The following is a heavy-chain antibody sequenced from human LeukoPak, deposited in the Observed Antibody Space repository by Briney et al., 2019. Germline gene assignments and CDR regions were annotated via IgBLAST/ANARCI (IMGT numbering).Heavy chain of an antibody. J-gene: IGHJ5*02. CDR2: MNPNSGNK. D-gene: IGHD4-17*01. Sequence: ASVKVSCKASGYTFTSYDINWVRQATGQGLESMGWMNPNSGNKGYAQKFQGRVTMTRNTSISTAYMELSSLRPEDTAVYYCARVNYGDYVEGWFGPWGQGTLVTVSS. V-gene: IGHV1-8*01. CDR3: ARVNYGDYVEGWFGP. CDR1: GYTFTSYD.